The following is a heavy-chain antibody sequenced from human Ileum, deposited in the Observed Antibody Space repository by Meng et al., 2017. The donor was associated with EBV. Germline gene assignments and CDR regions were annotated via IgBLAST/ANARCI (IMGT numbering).Heavy chain of an antibody. J-gene: IGHJ4*02. CDR1: GDSMTNNNW. D-gene: IGHD2-8*01. CDR2: IYHSGST. Sequence: VQPRESGPGLVKSSGTLSLTCGVSGDSMTNNNWWTWVRQPPGKGLEWIGEIYHSGSTNYNPSLQSRATISVDMSKKQSSLKLRSVTAADTAVYYCARTGVGLAFDYWGLGTLVTVSS. V-gene: IGHV4-4*02. CDR3: ARTGVGLAFDY.